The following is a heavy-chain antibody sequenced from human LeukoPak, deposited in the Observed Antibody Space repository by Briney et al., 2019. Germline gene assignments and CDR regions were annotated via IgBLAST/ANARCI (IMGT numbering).Heavy chain of an antibody. CDR3: ARTTYYYGSGTYGNGYFFDY. D-gene: IGHD3-10*01. CDR1: GFTFNNYE. Sequence: GGSLRLSCAASGFTFNNYEMNWVRQAPGEGLEWGSYISSSGSSIYYADSVKGRFTISGDNAKNSLYLQMSSLRAEDTAIYYCARTTYYYGSGTYGNGYFFDYWGQGTLVTVSS. J-gene: IGHJ4*02. CDR2: ISSSGSSI. V-gene: IGHV3-48*03.